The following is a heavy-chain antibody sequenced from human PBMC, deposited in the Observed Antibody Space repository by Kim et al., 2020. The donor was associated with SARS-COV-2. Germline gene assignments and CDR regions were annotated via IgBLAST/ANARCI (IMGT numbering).Heavy chain of an antibody. V-gene: IGHV4-39*01. CDR2: IYYSGST. Sequence: SETLSLTCTVSGGSISSSSYYWGWIRQPPGKGLEWIGSIYYSGSTYYNPSLKSRVTISVDTSKNQFSLKLSSVTAADTAVYYCARHLPRMITFGGVITPFDYWGQGTLVTVSS. CDR1: GGSISSSSYY. D-gene: IGHD3-16*01. CDR3: ARHLPRMITFGGVITPFDY. J-gene: IGHJ4*02.